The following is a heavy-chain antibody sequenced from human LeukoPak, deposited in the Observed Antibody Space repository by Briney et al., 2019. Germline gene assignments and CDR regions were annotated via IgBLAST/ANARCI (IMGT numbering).Heavy chain of an antibody. J-gene: IGHJ4*02. Sequence: GGSLRLSCAASGFTFSSYSMNWVRQAPGKGLEWVSSISSSSSYIYYADSVKGRFTISRDNAKNTLYLQMNSLRAEDTAVYYWAARRIVGASSFDYWGQGTPVTVSS. CDR2: ISSSSSYI. CDR1: GFTFSSYS. CDR3: AARRIVGASSFDY. V-gene: IGHV3-21*01. D-gene: IGHD1-26*01.